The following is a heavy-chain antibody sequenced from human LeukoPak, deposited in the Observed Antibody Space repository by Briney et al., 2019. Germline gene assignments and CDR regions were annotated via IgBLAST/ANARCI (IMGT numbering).Heavy chain of an antibody. D-gene: IGHD3-3*01. J-gene: IGHJ3*02. CDR2: INHSGST. Sequence: PSETLSLTCAVYGGSFSGYYWSWIRQPPGKGLEWIGEINHSGSTNYNPSLKSRVTISVDTSKNQFSLKLSSVTAADTAVYYCARLLQEVSAFDIWGQGTMVTVSS. V-gene: IGHV4-34*01. CDR3: ARLLQEVSAFDI. CDR1: GGSFSGYY.